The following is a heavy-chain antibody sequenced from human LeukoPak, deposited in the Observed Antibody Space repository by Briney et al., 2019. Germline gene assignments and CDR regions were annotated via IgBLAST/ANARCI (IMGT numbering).Heavy chain of an antibody. CDR1: GFVVSRNY. J-gene: IGHJ4*02. V-gene: IGHV3-53*01. Sequence: GRSLRLSCAASGFVVSRNYMSWVRQAPGKGLESVSVINGGGNTYYADSVKGRFTISRDNSKNTLYLQMNSLRAEDTGIYYCARGRGCYYAEYYFDYWGQGALVTVSS. CDR2: INGGGNT. D-gene: IGHD3-10*01. CDR3: ARGRGCYYAEYYFDY.